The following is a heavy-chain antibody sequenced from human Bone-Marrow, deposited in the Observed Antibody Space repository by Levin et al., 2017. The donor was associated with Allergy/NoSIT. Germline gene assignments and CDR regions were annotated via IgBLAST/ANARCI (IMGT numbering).Heavy chain of an antibody. CDR1: GYTFTSFD. J-gene: IGHJ4*02. CDR2: MNPNSGDT. CDR3: ARVAFIL. Sequence: PGESLKISCKASGYTFTSFDINWVRQATGQGLEWMGWMNPNSGDTGYAQKFQGRVTMTRNTSISTAYMELSSLTSEDTAVYFCARVAFILWGQGTLVTVSS. D-gene: IGHD3-16*02. V-gene: IGHV1-8*01.